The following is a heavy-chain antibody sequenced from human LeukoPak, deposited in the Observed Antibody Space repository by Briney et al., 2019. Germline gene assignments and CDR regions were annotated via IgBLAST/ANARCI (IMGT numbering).Heavy chain of an antibody. V-gene: IGHV4-59*01. J-gene: IGHJ6*02. CDR2: IYYSGST. CDR3: ARDARVCTNGVCYGMDV. CDR1: GFTFGDYA. Sequence: PGGSLRLSCTASGFTFGDYAMSWIRQPPGKGLEWIGYIYYSGSTNYNPSLKSRVTISVDTSKNQFSLKLSSVTAADTAVYYCARDARVCTNGVCYGMDVWGQGTTVTVSS. D-gene: IGHD2-8*01.